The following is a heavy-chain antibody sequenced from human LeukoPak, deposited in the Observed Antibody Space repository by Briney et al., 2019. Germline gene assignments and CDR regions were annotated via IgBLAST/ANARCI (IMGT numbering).Heavy chain of an antibody. V-gene: IGHV4-61*05. D-gene: IGHD3-16*02. CDR3: ARIYGLYQEAMDV. CDR1: GGSMTAGDYY. CDR2: S. J-gene: IGHJ6*02. Sequence: PSETLSLTCTVSGGSMTAGDYYWGWVRQPPWTGLQWIATSYQGASLKSRVTISLDTSKNQFSLRLTSVTAADTAVYYCARIYGLYQEAMDVWGPGITVTVSS.